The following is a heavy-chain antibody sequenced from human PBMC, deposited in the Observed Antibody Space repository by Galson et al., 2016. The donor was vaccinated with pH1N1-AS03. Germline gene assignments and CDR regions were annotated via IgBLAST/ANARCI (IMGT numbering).Heavy chain of an antibody. J-gene: IGHJ4*02. V-gene: IGHV3-30*04. CDR1: GFTFSDYV. CDR3: ARDPIPGRPDYFDH. Sequence: SLRLSCAASGFTFSDYVVHWVRQAPGKGLEWVAVMSSEGQAGFYADSVAGRFFISRDNSRNTLFLQISSLRPEDTAIYYCARDPIPGRPDYFDHWGQGTLVTVSS. D-gene: IGHD6-6*01. CDR2: MSSEGQAG.